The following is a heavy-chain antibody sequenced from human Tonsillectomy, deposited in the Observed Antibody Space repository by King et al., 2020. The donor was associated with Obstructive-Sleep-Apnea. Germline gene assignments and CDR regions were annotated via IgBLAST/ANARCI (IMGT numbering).Heavy chain of an antibody. Sequence: QLQESGPGLVKPSETLSLTCSVSGGSISTYYWSWIRQPAGKGLDWIGRIYISGSTDYNPSLESRVTMSVDTSKNQFSLKLSSVTAADTAVYYCAREDYDTLTGYYPHFDYWGQGTLVTVSS. V-gene: IGHV4-4*07. CDR1: GGSISTYY. D-gene: IGHD3-9*01. J-gene: IGHJ4*02. CDR2: IYISGST. CDR3: AREDYDTLTGYYPHFDY.